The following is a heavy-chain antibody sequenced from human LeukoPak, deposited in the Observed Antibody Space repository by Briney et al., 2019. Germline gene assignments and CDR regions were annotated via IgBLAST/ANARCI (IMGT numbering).Heavy chain of an antibody. CDR2: ISGSGGST. CDR3: AGGSSSETYYYYYYGMDV. CDR1: GFTFSSYA. Sequence: PGGSLRLSCAASGFTFSSYAMSWVRQAPGKGLEWVSAISGSGGSTYYADSVKGRFTISRDNSKNTLYLQMNSLRAEDTAVYYCAGGSSSETYYYYYYGMDVWGKGTTVTVSS. D-gene: IGHD6-13*01. V-gene: IGHV3-23*01. J-gene: IGHJ6*04.